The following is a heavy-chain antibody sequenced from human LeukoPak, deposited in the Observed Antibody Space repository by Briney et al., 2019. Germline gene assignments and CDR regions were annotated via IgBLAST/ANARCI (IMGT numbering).Heavy chain of an antibody. CDR2: ISGSGGST. J-gene: IGHJ4*02. Sequence: GGTLRLSCAASGFTFSSYGMSWVRQAPGKGLEWVSAISGSGGSTYYADSVKGRFTISRDNSKNTLYLQMNSLRAEDTAVYYCAKPDYGDYASLAGLDYWGQGTLVTVSS. D-gene: IGHD4-17*01. CDR1: GFTFSSYG. CDR3: AKPDYGDYASLAGLDY. V-gene: IGHV3-23*01.